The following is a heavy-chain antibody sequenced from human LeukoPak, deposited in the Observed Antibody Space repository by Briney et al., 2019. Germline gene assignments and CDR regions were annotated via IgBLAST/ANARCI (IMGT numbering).Heavy chain of an antibody. CDR2: IIPIFGTA. J-gene: IGHJ5*02. V-gene: IGHV1-69*05. CDR3: AIDIVVVPAAVVVDWFDP. CDR1: GGTFSGYA. D-gene: IGHD2-2*01. Sequence: ASVKVSCKASGGTFSGYAISWVRQAPGQGLEWMGGIIPIFGTANYAQKFQGRVTITTDESTSTAYMELSSLRSEDTAVYYCAIDIVVVPAAVVVDWFDPWGQGTLVTVSS.